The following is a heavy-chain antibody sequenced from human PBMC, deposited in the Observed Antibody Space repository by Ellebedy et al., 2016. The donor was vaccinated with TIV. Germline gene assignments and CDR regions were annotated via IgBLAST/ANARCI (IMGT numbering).Heavy chain of an antibody. J-gene: IGHJ5*02. CDR1: GFTFSRNW. V-gene: IGHV3-7*01. Sequence: GESLKISCAASGFTFSRNWISWFRLAPGKELEWVAKIKQDGSEQYYVDSVKGRFTISRDNAKNSVYLQLSSLGAEDTAVYYCARDVWGGGWAWGQGTPVTVSS. CDR3: ARDVWGGGWA. CDR2: IKQDGSEQ. D-gene: IGHD6-19*01.